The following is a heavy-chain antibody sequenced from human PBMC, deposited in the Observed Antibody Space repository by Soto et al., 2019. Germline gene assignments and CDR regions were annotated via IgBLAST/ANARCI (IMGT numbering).Heavy chain of an antibody. CDR2: INPSSGTT. J-gene: IGHJ3*02. CDR1: GYTFTDYY. Sequence: GASVKVSCNASGYTFTDYYIHRVRQAPGQGLEWMGWINPSSGTTNYAQMFQGRVTMTRGTSISTAYMELSRLTSDDTAVYYCARVAMIISAGPFETWGQGTVVTVSS. CDR3: ARVAMIISAGPFET. D-gene: IGHD5-18*01. V-gene: IGHV1-2*02.